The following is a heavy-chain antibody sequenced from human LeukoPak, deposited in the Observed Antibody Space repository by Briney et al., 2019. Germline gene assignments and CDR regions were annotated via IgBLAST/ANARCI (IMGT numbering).Heavy chain of an antibody. CDR3: ARGVVGTTAN. CDR2: IYSGGST. J-gene: IGHJ4*02. Sequence: GSLRLSCAASGFTFSNAWMSWVRQAPGKGLEWVSVIYSGGSTYYADSVKGRFTISRDNSKNTLYLQMNSLRAEDTAVYYCARGVVGTTANWGQGTLVTVSS. CDR1: GFTFSNAW. V-gene: IGHV3-66*01. D-gene: IGHD1-26*01.